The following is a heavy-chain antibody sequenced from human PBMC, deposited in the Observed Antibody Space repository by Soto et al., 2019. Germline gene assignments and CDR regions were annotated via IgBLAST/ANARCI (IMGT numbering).Heavy chain of an antibody. V-gene: IGHV1-18*01. D-gene: IGHD2-15*01. J-gene: IGHJ2*01. CDR2: ISADNGDT. CDR3: ARCYCSAGSCFTCWHFDL. Sequence: QVQVVQSGAEVKKPGASVKVACKASGYTFTTFGMSWVRQAPGQGLEWMGWISADNGDTNSAQKFQDRVTMTTDTSTNKAYMELRSLTSDDTAVYYCARCYCSAGSCFTCWHFDLWGRGTLVTVSS. CDR1: GYTFTTFG.